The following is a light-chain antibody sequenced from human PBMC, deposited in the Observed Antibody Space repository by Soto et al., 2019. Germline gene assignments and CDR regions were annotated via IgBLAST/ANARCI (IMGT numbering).Light chain of an antibody. CDR2: DTS. Sequence: EIVRTESPAALSVSPGERATLSCWASQSVGSTLNWYQQRPGQAPRLLIYDTSIRATGIPVRFSGSGSGTEFTLTIASLKSEDFGVYYCQRFNRWPLSFGGGTKVDIK. CDR1: QSVGST. CDR3: QRFNRWPLS. V-gene: IGKV3-15*01. J-gene: IGKJ4*01.